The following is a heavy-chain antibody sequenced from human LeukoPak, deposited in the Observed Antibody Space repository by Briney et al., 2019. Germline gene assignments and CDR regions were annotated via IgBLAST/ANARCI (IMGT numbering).Heavy chain of an antibody. V-gene: IGHV3-33*01. D-gene: IGHD5-18*01. Sequence: GGSLRLSCAASGFTFSSYGMHWVRQAPGKGLEWVAVIWYDGSNKYYADSVKGRFTISRDNSENTLYLQMNSLRAEDTAVYYCATSGYSYGSDFDYWGQGTLVTVSS. CDR2: IWYDGSNK. J-gene: IGHJ4*02. CDR1: GFTFSSYG. CDR3: ATSGYSYGSDFDY.